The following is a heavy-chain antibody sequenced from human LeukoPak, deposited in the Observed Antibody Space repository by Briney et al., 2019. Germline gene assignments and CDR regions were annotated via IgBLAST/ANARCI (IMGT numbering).Heavy chain of an antibody. Sequence: PSETLSLTCTVSGGSISSSSYYWGWIRQPPGKGLEWIGSIYYSGSTYYNPSLKSRVTISVDTSKNQFSLKLSSVTAADTAVYYCARHDGNGGKRGTFDYWGQGTLVTVSS. CDR3: ARHDGNGGKRGTFDY. CDR1: GGSISSSSYY. V-gene: IGHV4-39*01. J-gene: IGHJ4*02. D-gene: IGHD4-23*01. CDR2: IYYSGST.